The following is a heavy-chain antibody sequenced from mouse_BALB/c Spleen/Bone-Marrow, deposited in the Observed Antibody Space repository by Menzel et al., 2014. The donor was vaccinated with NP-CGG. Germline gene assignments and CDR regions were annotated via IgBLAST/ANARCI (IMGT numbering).Heavy chain of an antibody. CDR3: AFITTVAY. V-gene: IGHV5-6*01. J-gene: IGHJ3*01. CDR1: GISFSTYG. CDR2: ISSGDSYT. Sequence: EVQGVESGGDLVKPGGSLKLSCAASGISFSTYGMSWVRQTPDKRLERVATISSGDSYTYYPDSVKGRFTISRDNAKNTLYLQTSSLKSEDTAMYYCAFITTVAYWGQGTLVTVSA. D-gene: IGHD1-1*01.